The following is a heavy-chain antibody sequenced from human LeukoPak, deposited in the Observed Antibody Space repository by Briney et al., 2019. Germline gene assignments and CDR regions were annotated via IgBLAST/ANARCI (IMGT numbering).Heavy chain of an antibody. Sequence: PSQTLSLTCTVSGGSISSGGYYWSWIRQPPGKGLEWIGYIYYSGSTYYNPSLKSRVTISVDTSKNQFSLKLTSVTAADTAVYYCARGGSSLDAFDIWGQGTMVTVSS. CDR2: IYYSGST. CDR3: ARGGSSLDAFDI. D-gene: IGHD3-16*01. J-gene: IGHJ3*02. V-gene: IGHV4-30-4*01. CDR1: GGSISSGGYY.